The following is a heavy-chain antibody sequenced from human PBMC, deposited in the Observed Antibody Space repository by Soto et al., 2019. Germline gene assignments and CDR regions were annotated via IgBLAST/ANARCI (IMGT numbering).Heavy chain of an antibody. D-gene: IGHD1-26*01. J-gene: IGHJ4*02. V-gene: IGHV3-9*01. Sequence: GGSLRLSCAASGFTFDDYAMYWVRQAPGKGLEWVSGISWNSGSIGYADSVKGRFTISRDNAKNSLYLQMNSLRAEDTALYYCAKESDSGSSYFDYWGQGTLVTVSS. CDR1: GFTFDDYA. CDR3: AKESDSGSSYFDY. CDR2: ISWNSGSI.